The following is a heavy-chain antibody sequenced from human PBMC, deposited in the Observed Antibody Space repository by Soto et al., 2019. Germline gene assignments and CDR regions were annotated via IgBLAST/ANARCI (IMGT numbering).Heavy chain of an antibody. CDR2: IYSGGST. CDR1: GFTVSSNY. Sequence: GGSLRLSCAASGFTVSSNYMSWVRQAPGKWLEWVSVIYSGGSTYYADSVNGRFTISRDNSKNTLYLQMNSLRAEDTAVYYCARDRVAAAGTGYYYYMDVWGKGTTVTVS. D-gene: IGHD6-13*01. CDR3: ARDRVAAAGTGYYYYMDV. V-gene: IGHV3-66*01. J-gene: IGHJ6*03.